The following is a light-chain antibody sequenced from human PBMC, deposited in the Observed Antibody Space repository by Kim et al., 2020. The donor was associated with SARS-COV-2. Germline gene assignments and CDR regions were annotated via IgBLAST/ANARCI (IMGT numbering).Light chain of an antibody. V-gene: IGKV3-15*01. CDR1: QSVSSN. J-gene: IGKJ1*01. Sequence: LSPGERATLSCRASQSVSSNLAWYQQKPGQAPRLLIYAASTRATGIPARFSGSGSGTEFTLTISSLQSEDFAVYYCQQYNDWPGTFGQGTKVDIK. CDR3: QQYNDWPGT. CDR2: AAS.